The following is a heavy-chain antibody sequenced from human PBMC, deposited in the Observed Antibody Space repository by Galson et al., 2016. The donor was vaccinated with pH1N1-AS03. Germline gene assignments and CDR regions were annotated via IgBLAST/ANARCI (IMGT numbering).Heavy chain of an antibody. CDR1: GYNFAAYY. CDR3: ATYGYSVPFDA. J-gene: IGHJ5*02. D-gene: IGHD4-11*01. V-gene: IGHV1-2*06. Sequence: SVKVSCKASGYNFAAYYMHWVRQAPGQGLEWMGHTNPNSVDFMYSEKFEGRVTMSVDPSISTAYLELSWLTTDDTAIYYCATYGYSVPFDAWGQGTLVTVSS. CDR2: TNPNSVDF.